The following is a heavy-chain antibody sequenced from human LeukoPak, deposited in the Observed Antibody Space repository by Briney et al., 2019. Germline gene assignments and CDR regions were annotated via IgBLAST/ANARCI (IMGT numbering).Heavy chain of an antibody. V-gene: IGHV1-18*01. D-gene: IGHD3-9*01. CDR3: ARRGPDYDSLAGYFDY. J-gene: IGHJ4*02. CDR2: NSVYNGNT. CDR1: GFTFSSYG. Sequence: ASVKVSCKASGFTFSSYGITWVRQAPGQGLEWMGWNSVYNGNTNYAQKFQGRVTMTIDTSTSTAYMELRSLRSDDTAVYYCARRGPDYDSLAGYFDYWGQGTLVTVST.